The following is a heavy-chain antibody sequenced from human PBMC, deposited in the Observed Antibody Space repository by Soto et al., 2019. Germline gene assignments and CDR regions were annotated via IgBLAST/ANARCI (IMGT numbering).Heavy chain of an antibody. D-gene: IGHD6-19*01. CDR3: ATVGYSSGWYHRHKYYFDY. V-gene: IGHV1-24*01. J-gene: IGHJ4*02. CDR1: GYTLTELS. CDR2: FDPEDGET. Sequence: QVQLVQSGAEVKKPGASVKVSCKVSGYTLTELSMHWVRQAPGKGLEWMGGFDPEDGETIYAQKFQGRVTMTEDTSTDTAYMELSSLRSEDTAVYYCATVGYSSGWYHRHKYYFDYWGQGTLVTVSS.